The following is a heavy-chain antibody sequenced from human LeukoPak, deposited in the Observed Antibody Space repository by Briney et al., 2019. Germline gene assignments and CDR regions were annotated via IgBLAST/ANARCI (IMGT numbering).Heavy chain of an antibody. J-gene: IGHJ4*02. V-gene: IGHV4-61*02. CDR3: ARDGPSVYFDY. CDR1: GASINSGSYY. CDR2: IYTSGST. Sequence: PSETLSLTCTVSGASINSGSYYWTWIRQPAGKGLEWIGRIYTSGSTNYNPSLKSRVTISLDTSKNHFSLKLDSVTAAGTAVYYCARDGPSVYFDYWGQGTLVTVSS.